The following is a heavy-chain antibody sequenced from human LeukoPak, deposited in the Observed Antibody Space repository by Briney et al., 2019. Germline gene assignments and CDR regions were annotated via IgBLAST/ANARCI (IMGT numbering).Heavy chain of an antibody. J-gene: IGHJ4*02. CDR3: AKDGGGAYCGGDCFPYYLDY. CDR1: GFTFSSYG. Sequence: GRSLRLSCAASGFTFSSYGMHWVRQAPGKGLEWVAVISYDGSKKYYADSVKGRSTISRDNSKNTLYLQMNSLSAEDTAVYYCAKDGGGAYCGGDCFPYYLDYWGQGTLSPSPQ. CDR2: ISYDGSKK. V-gene: IGHV3-30*18. D-gene: IGHD2-21*02.